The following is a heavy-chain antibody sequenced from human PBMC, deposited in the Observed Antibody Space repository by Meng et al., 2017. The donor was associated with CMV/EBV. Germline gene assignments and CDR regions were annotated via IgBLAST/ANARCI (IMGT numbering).Heavy chain of an antibody. CDR3: ARVRVLPNRGTKLLYLNWFDP. V-gene: IGHV4-34*01. CDR2: INHSGST. CDR1: GGSFSGYY. Sequence: PETLSLTCAVYGGSFSGYYWSWIRQPPGKGLEWIGEINHSGSTNYNPSLKSRVTISVDTSKNQFSLKLSSVTAADTAVYYCARVRVLPNRGTKLLYLNWFDPWGQGTLVTVSS. D-gene: IGHD2-2*02. J-gene: IGHJ5*02.